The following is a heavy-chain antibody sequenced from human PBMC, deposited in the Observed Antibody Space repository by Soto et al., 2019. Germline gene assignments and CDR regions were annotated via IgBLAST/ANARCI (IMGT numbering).Heavy chain of an antibody. D-gene: IGHD3-22*01. Sequence: QMQLVQSGPEVKKPGTSVKVSCKASGFTFTSSAVQWVRQARGQRLEWIGWIVVGSGNTNYAQKFQERVTITRDMSTSTAYMELSSLRSEDTAVYYCATDITMIVGTLTDAFDIWGQGTMVTVSS. CDR1: GFTFTSSA. CDR3: ATDITMIVGTLTDAFDI. J-gene: IGHJ3*02. CDR2: IVVGSGNT. V-gene: IGHV1-58*01.